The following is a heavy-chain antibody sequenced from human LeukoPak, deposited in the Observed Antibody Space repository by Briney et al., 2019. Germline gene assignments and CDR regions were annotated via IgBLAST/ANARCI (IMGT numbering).Heavy chain of an antibody. CDR1: GFTFSNYA. CDR2: ISASGCDT. D-gene: IGHD3-22*01. J-gene: IGHJ4*02. V-gene: IGHV3-23*01. CDR3: AKDRPDYLDSNPFYDY. Sequence: GGSLRLSCAASGFTFSNYAMNWVRQAPGKGLEWVSTISASGCDTYYADSVKGRLSISRDNSKSTLSLQMNSPRVEDTAVYYCAKDRPDYLDSNPFYDYWGQGTQVTVSS.